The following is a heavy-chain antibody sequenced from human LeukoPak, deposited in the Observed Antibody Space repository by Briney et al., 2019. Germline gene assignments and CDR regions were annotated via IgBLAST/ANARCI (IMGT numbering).Heavy chain of an antibody. D-gene: IGHD3-22*01. CDR1: GYTFTSYG. CDR3: ARGGDSGGFNRFAY. CDR2: ISTYNGNT. V-gene: IGHV1-18*01. J-gene: IGHJ4*02. Sequence: ASVKVSCKASGYTFTSYGTSWVRQAPGQGLEWMGWISTYNGNTNYAQNLQGRVTMTRDTSTSTAYMELRSLRSDDTAVYYCARGGDSGGFNRFAYWGQGTLVTVSS.